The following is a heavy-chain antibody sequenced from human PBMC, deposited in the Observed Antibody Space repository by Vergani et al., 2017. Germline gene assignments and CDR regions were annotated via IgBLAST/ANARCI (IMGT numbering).Heavy chain of an antibody. CDR2: ILGSGTA. J-gene: IGHJ4*02. V-gene: IGHV4-61*02. Sequence: QVQLQESGPGLVKPSQTLSLTCTVSGASMSSVGYYWTWIRQSAGKRLEWIGGILGSGTANYNPSFQGRVSMSVATSKDQFSMTLSSVNATNTAVYYCARGGRAAGYSGPDSWGQGTRVTVSS. CDR3: ARGGRAAGYSGPDS. D-gene: IGHD6-13*01. CDR1: GASMSSVGYY.